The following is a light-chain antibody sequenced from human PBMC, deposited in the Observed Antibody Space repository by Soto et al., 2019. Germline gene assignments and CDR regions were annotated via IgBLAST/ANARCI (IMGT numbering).Light chain of an antibody. V-gene: IGKV3-15*01. CDR2: GAS. CDR3: QQYYNWPRT. Sequence: EIVMTQSPATLSVVPGERDTLSCRASQSVSSNLAWYQHKPGQAPRLLTYGASTRTTGILARFSGSGSGTEFTLTISSLQPEDFAVYYCQQYYNWPRTFGQGTKVDIK. CDR1: QSVSSN. J-gene: IGKJ1*01.